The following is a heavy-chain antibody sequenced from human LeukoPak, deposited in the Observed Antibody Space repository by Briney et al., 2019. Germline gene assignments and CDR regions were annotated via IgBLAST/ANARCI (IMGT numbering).Heavy chain of an antibody. J-gene: IGHJ5*02. V-gene: IGHV1-2*02. CDR1: GYTFTGYY. D-gene: IGHD6-19*01. CDR3: GSGQWLSDNWFDP. CDR2: IHPNSGGT. Sequence: ASVKVSCRASGYTFTGYYMHWLRQAPGQGPEWMGWIHPNSGGTGYAQNFQGRVTMTRDTSISTAYMELSRLRSDDTAVYYCGSGQWLSDNWFDPWGQGTLVTVSS.